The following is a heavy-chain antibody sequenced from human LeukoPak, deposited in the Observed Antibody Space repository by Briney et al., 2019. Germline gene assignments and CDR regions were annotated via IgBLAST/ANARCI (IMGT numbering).Heavy chain of an antibody. V-gene: IGHV3-30-3*01. J-gene: IGHJ4*02. CDR1: GFTFSSYG. D-gene: IGHD2-2*01. Sequence: ERSLRLSCAASGFTFSSYGMNWVRQAPGKGLEWVAVISYDGSKKYYADSVKGRFTISRDNSKNTLYLQMNSLRAEDTAVYYCARGVCSSISCYYLDYWGQGTLVTVSS. CDR3: ARGVCSSISCYYLDY. CDR2: ISYDGSKK.